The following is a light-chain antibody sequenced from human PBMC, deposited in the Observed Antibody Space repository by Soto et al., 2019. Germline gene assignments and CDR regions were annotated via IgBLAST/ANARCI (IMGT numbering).Light chain of an antibody. Sequence: DIQMTQSPSSLSASVGDRVTITCRASQSISNYLNWYQQKPGKAPKVLIYAASTLQSGVPSRFSGSGSGTTFTLTITSLQPEDFATYYCQQSYSTWTFGQGTRWTSN. CDR3: QQSYSTWT. J-gene: IGKJ1*01. V-gene: IGKV1-39*01. CDR1: QSISNY. CDR2: AAS.